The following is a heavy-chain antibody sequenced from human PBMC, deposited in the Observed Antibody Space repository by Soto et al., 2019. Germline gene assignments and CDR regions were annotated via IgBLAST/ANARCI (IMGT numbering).Heavy chain of an antibody. Sequence: GSLRLSCAATGFMFVTYWMSWVLESAVKGLEWVANIKHDGNEKYYADSVKGRFTVSRDNVKNFLHLQMSSLRGDDTGVYFCVRATLSWGHYYFRGLDVWGQGTTVTVSS. V-gene: IGHV3-7*01. J-gene: IGHJ6*02. CDR2: IKHDGNEK. CDR3: VRATLSWGHYYFRGLDV. CDR1: GFMFVTYW. D-gene: IGHD3-22*01.